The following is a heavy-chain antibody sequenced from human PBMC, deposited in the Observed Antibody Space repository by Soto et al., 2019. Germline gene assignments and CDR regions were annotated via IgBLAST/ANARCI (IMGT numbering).Heavy chain of an antibody. CDR3: ARVSGSYYHGMDV. CDR2: IYHSGST. Sequence: SLTCAVSGGSISSSNWWSWVRQPPGKGLEWIGEIYHSGSTNYNPSLKSRVTISVDKSKNQFSLKLSSVTAADTAVYYCARVSGSYYHGMDVWGQGTTVTVSS. J-gene: IGHJ6*02. CDR1: GGSISSSNW. D-gene: IGHD1-26*01. V-gene: IGHV4-4*02.